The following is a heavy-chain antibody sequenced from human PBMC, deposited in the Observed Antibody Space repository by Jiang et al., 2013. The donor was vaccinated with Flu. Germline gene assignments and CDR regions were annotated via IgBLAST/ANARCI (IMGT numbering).Heavy chain of an antibody. Sequence: LLKPSETLSLTCSVYGGVLQWLLLELDPPAPRAGLEWIGEIDHSGSTNYSPSLKSRVTISVDTSKNQFSLNLSSVTAADTAVYFCARAGYRDSRNWYGYNYYYGLDVWGQGTTVTVSS. CDR2: IDHSGST. V-gene: IGHV4-34*01. J-gene: IGHJ6*02. CDR1: GGVLQWLL. CDR3: ARAGYRDSRNWYGYNYYYGLDV. D-gene: IGHD6-13*01.